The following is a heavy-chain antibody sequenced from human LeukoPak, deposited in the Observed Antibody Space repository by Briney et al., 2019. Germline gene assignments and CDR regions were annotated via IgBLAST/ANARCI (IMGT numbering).Heavy chain of an antibody. CDR1: GITFSRFW. D-gene: IGHD3-3*01. Sequence: GGSLRLSCAASGITFSRFWMSWVRQAPGKGLEWVSAISGSGGSTYYADSVKGRFTISRDNSKNTLYLQMNSLRAEDTAVYYCAKDVRFLEWSPHNWFDPWGQGTLVTVSS. J-gene: IGHJ5*02. V-gene: IGHV3-23*01. CDR2: ISGSGGST. CDR3: AKDVRFLEWSPHNWFDP.